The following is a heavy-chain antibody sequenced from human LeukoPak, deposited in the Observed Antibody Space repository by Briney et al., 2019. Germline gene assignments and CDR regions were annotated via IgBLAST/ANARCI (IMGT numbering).Heavy chain of an antibody. Sequence: GGSLRLSCAASGFTFSTYWMSWVRQAPGKGLYWVANINRDGSEEYYGDSVKGRFTISRDNAENSLFLQMNSLGVDDTAVYYCARGDLAQLLYEGPVRFDPWGQGTLVTVSS. CDR3: ARGDLAQLLYEGPVRFDP. J-gene: IGHJ5*02. CDR1: GFTFSTYW. V-gene: IGHV3-7*04. CDR2: INRDGSEE. D-gene: IGHD2-2*02.